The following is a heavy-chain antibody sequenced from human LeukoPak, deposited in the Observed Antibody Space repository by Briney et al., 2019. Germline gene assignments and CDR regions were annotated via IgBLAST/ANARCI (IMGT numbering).Heavy chain of an antibody. CDR3: ARDDCGDTCYPGGY. J-gene: IGHJ4*02. D-gene: IGHD2-21*01. CDR2: INAGNGDT. Sequence: ASVKVSCKASGYTFNNYVIHWVRQAPGQRPEWMGWINAGNGDTKYSHHFQGRVTITRDTSASTAYMEMSSLTSEDTALYYCARDDCGDTCYPGGYWGQGTLVTVSS. CDR1: GYTFNNYV. V-gene: IGHV1-3*01.